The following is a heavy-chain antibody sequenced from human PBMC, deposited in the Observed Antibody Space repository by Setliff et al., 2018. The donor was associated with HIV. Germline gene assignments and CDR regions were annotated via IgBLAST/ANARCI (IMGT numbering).Heavy chain of an antibody. V-gene: IGHV1-69*13. CDR2: IIPIFGTG. Sequence: ASVKVSCKASGGTFINSAFNWVRQAPGQGLEWMGSIIPIFGTGNYAQNFQGRVTITADGSTSTAYMELTSLRSEDTAVYYCARDPKYYYKYFQYWGPGTLVTVSS. J-gene: IGHJ1*01. D-gene: IGHD1-26*01. CDR1: GGTFINSA. CDR3: ARDPKYYYKYFQY.